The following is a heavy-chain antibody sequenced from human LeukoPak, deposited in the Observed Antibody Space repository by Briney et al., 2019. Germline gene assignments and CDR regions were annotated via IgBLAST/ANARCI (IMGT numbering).Heavy chain of an antibody. V-gene: IGHV4-61*01. Sequence: SETLSLTCTVSGGSVNSGSYYWSWIRQPPGQRLQWIGCIYYSGSTNYNPSLKSRVTISVDTSKNQFSLKLSSVTAADTAVYYCARELVDTATTNEYYYYYGMDVWGQGTTVTVSS. D-gene: IGHD5-18*01. CDR3: ARELVDTATTNEYYYYYGMDV. CDR2: IYYSGST. J-gene: IGHJ6*02. CDR1: GGSVNSGSYY.